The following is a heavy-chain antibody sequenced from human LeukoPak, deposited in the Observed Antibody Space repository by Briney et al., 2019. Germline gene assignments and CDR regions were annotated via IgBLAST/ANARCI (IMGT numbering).Heavy chain of an antibody. V-gene: IGHV3-11*05. CDR3: ARVSVVRGVSDAFDI. D-gene: IGHD3-10*01. J-gene: IGHJ3*02. CDR2: ITGSSSSK. CDR1: GFIVSHNY. Sequence: GGSLRLSCAASGFIVSHNYMTWVRQAPGKGLECVASITGSSSSKVYADSVKGRFTISRDSSKNTVHLQMDSLRAEDTALYHCARVSVVRGVSDAFDIWGQGTMVTVSS.